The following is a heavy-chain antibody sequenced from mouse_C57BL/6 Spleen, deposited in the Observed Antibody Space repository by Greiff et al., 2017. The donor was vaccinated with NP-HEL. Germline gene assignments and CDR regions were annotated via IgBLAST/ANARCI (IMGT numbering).Heavy chain of an antibody. CDR2: IYPRSGNT. D-gene: IGHD1-1*01. V-gene: IGHV1-81*01. CDR3: AREGTVVAPYYYAMDY. Sequence: VKLVESGAELARPGASVKLSCKASGYTFTSYGISWVKQRTGQGLEWIGEIYPRSGNTYYNEKFKGKATLTADKSSSTAYMELRSLTSEDSAVYFCAREGTVVAPYYYAMDYWGQGTSVTVSS. J-gene: IGHJ4*01. CDR1: GYTFTSYG.